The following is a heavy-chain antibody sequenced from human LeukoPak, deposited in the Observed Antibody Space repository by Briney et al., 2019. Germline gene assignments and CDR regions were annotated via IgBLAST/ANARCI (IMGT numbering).Heavy chain of an antibody. CDR2: INDSGST. D-gene: IGHD5-12*01. J-gene: IGHJ3*02. Sequence: SETLSLTCAVYGGSFSGYYWSWIRQPPGKGLEWIGEINDSGSTNYNPSLKSRVTISVDTPKNQFSLKVSSVTAADTAVYYCARDGGYGKDAFDIWGQGTMVTVSS. V-gene: IGHV4-34*01. CDR1: GGSFSGYY. CDR3: ARDGGYGKDAFDI.